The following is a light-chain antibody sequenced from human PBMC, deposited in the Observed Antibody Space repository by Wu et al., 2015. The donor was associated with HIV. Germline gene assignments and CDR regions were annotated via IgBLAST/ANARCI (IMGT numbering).Light chain of an antibody. CDR1: QSVSRY. Sequence: EIVLTQSPATLSLSPGERATLSCRASQSVSRYLAWYQQKPGQAPRLLMYDASNRATGIPARFSGSGPGTDFTLTISSLEPEDFAVYYCQQRSSWPLTFGGGTKVEIK. J-gene: IGKJ4*01. CDR3: QQRSSWPLT. V-gene: IGKV3D-11*02. CDR2: DAS.